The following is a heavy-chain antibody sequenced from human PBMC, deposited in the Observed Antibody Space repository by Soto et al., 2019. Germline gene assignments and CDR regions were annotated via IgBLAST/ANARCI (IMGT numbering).Heavy chain of an antibody. D-gene: IGHD4-17*01. CDR2: INPSGGST. V-gene: IGHV1-46*03. CDR1: GYTFTSYY. J-gene: IGHJ2*01. Sequence: ASGKVSCKASGYTFTSYYMHWVRQAPGQGLEWMGIINPSGGSTSYAQKFQGRVTMTRDTSTSTVYMELSSLRSEDTAVYYCARYDYGDYADDRYFDPWGRGTLVTVPQ. CDR3: ARYDYGDYADDRYFDP.